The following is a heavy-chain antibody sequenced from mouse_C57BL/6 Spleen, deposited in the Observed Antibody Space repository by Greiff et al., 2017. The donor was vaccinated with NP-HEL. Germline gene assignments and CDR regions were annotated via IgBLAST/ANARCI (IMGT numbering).Heavy chain of an antibody. Sequence: QVQLQQSGAELVKPGASVKISCKASGYAFSSYWMNWVKQRPGKGLEWIGQIYPGDGDTNYNGKVKGKATLTADKSSSTAYMQLSSLTAEDSAVYFCARGGTTVPPFAYWGQGTLVTVSA. CDR2: IYPGDGDT. J-gene: IGHJ3*01. V-gene: IGHV1-80*01. CDR3: ARGGTTVPPFAY. D-gene: IGHD1-1*01. CDR1: GYAFSSYW.